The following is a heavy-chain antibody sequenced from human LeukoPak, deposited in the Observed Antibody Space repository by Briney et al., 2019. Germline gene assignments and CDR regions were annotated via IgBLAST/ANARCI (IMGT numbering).Heavy chain of an antibody. CDR2: IYYSGNT. J-gene: IGHJ2*01. V-gene: IGHV4-59*01. D-gene: IGHD3-16*01. Sequence: SETLSLTCTVSGGSIHNCYWSRIRLPPGKGLEWIGYIYYSGNTNYNPSLRSRVTISVDTSKNHFSLQLTSVTAADTAVYYCARGGWSLDLWGRGTLVTVSS. CDR3: ARGGWSLDL. CDR1: GGSIHNCY.